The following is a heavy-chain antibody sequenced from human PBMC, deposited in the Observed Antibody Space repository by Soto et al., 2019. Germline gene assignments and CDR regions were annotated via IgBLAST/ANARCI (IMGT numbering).Heavy chain of an antibody. CDR2: INYRGTT. D-gene: IGHD6-13*01. CDR3: ARDAPGAAPY. V-gene: IGHV4-31*03. Sequence: QVQLQESGPELVKPSQTLSLTCTVSGGPVINGDSYLNWIRQHPEKGLEWMGYINYRGTTNYNAALKSRILISVDTSKNQFSLRLTSVTAADTAVYYCARDAPGAAPYWGQGTLVTVSS. CDR1: GGPVINGDSY. J-gene: IGHJ4*02.